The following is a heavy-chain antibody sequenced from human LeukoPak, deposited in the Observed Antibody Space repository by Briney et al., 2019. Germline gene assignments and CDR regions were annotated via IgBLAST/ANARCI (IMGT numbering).Heavy chain of an antibody. J-gene: IGHJ4*02. V-gene: IGHV3-74*01. CDR1: GFTFSSYW. CDR2: INPGGSSI. D-gene: IGHD1-14*01. CDR3: ARSNQADDY. Sequence: GGSLRLSCAASGFTFSSYWMHWVRQVPGKGLVWVARINPGGSSITYADSVKGRFTISRDNAKNTLYLQMDSLRAEDTGVYYCARSNQADDYWGQGILVTVSS.